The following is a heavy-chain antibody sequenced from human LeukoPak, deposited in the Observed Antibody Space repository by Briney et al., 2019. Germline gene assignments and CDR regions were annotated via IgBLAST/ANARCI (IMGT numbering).Heavy chain of an antibody. CDR2: TSGSGGST. CDR3: AKEGPSQKLLFDYFDY. J-gene: IGHJ4*02. Sequence: PGGSLRLLCAASGFPFSSYAMSWVRPAPGKGLEWVSATSGSGGSTYYADSVKGRFTISRDNSKNTLYLQMNSLRAEDTAVYYCAKEGPSQKLLFDYFDYWGQGTLVTVSS. D-gene: IGHD2-21*02. CDR1: GFPFSSYA. V-gene: IGHV3-23*01.